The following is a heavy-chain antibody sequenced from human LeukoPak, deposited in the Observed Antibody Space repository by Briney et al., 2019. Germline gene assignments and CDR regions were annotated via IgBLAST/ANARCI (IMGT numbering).Heavy chain of an antibody. D-gene: IGHD3/OR15-3a*01. J-gene: IGHJ4*02. CDR2: IYYSGST. V-gene: IGHV4-39*07. CDR1: GGSISSNSYY. CDR3: ARGLSSIWTGYYESTYFDY. Sequence: KPSETLSLTCAVSGGSISSNSYYWGWIRQPPGKGLEWIGSIYYSGSTYYNASLKSRVTISVDTSKNQFSLKLSSVTAADTAMYYCARGLSSIWTGYYESTYFDYWGQGTLVTVSS.